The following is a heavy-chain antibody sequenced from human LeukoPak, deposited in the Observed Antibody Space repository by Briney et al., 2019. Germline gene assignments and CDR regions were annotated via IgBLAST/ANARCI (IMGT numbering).Heavy chain of an antibody. Sequence: SETLSLTCTVSGGSISSSSYYWGWIRQPPGKGLEWIGGIYYSGSTYYNPSLKSRVTISVDTSKNQFSLKLSSVTAADTAVYYCGGADLSSTNLYGMDVWGQGTTVTVSS. CDR2: IYYSGST. CDR3: GGADLSSTNLYGMDV. J-gene: IGHJ6*02. V-gene: IGHV4-39*01. CDR1: GGSISSSSYY. D-gene: IGHD2-2*01.